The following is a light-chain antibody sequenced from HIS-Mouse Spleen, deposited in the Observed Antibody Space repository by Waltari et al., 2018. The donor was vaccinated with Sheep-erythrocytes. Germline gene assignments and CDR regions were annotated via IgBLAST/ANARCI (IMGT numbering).Light chain of an antibody. CDR1: ALPKTY. CDR3: YSTDSSGNHWV. V-gene: IGLV3-10*01. J-gene: IGLJ3*02. CDR2: EDS. Sequence: SYELTQPPSVSVSPAQTARITCSGDALPKTYAYWYQQKSGQAPVLVIYEDSKRPSGIPERFSGSTSGTMATLTISGAQVEDEADYYCYSTDSSGNHWVFGGGTKLTVL.